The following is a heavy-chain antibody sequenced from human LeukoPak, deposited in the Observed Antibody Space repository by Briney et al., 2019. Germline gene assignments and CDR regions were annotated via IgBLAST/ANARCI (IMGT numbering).Heavy chain of an antibody. CDR3: ARQATYYYGSGSSXWFDP. D-gene: IGHD3-10*01. CDR2: INHSGST. V-gene: IGHV4-39*01. CDR1: GGSISSSSYY. J-gene: IGHJ5*02. Sequence: SETLSLTCTVSGGSISSSSYYWGWIRQPPGKGLEWIGEINHSGSTNYNPSLKSRVTISVDTSKNQFSLKLSSVTAADTAVYYCARQATYYYGSGSSXWFDPXXXGTLVTVS.